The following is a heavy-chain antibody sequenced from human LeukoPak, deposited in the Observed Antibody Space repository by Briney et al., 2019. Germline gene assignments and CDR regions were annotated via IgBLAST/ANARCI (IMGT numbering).Heavy chain of an antibody. CDR1: GYTFTGHY. CDR2: INPKSGVT. CDR3: ARALRYDDSSGYYAY. V-gene: IGHV1-2*02. J-gene: IGHJ4*01. D-gene: IGHD3-22*01. Sequence: ASVKVSCKASGYTFTGHYMHWVRQGPGQGPEWMGWINPKSGVTNYAQTFQGRVTMTRDTSISIVYMELSRLTLDDTAVYYCARALRYDDSSGYYAYWGQGTLDTVSS.